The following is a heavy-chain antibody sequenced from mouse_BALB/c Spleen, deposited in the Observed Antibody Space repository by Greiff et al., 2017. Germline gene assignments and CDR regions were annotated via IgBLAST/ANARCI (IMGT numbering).Heavy chain of an antibody. CDR3: ASGPYYDY. J-gene: IGHJ2*01. CDR1: GYSITSGYY. CDR2: ISYDGSK. V-gene: IGHV3-6*02. Sequence: EVKLMESGPGLVKPSQSLSLTCSVTGYSITSGYYWNWIRQFPGTQLEWMGYISYDGSKNYNPSLKNRISITRDTSKNQFFLKLNFVTTEDTATYYCASGPYYDYWGQGTTLTVSS.